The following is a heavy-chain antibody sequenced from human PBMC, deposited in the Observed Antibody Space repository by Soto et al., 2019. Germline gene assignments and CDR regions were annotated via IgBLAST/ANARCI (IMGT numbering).Heavy chain of an antibody. CDR2: IIPILGIA. V-gene: IGHV1-69*02. D-gene: IGHD5-12*01. CDR1: GGTFSSYT. Sequence: ASVKVSCKASGGTFSSYTISWVRQAPGQGLEWMGRIIPILGIANYAQKFQGRVTITADKSTSTAYMELSSLRSEDTAVYYCATDLPGSPSGLIVATIYWGQGTLVTVSS. J-gene: IGHJ4*02. CDR3: ATDLPGSPSGLIVATIY.